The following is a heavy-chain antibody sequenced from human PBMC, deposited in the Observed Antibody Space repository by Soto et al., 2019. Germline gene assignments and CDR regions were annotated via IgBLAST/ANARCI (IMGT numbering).Heavy chain of an antibody. CDR2: MNPNSGNT. Sequence: ASVKVSCKASGYTFTSYDINCVRQATGQGLECMGWMNPNSGNTGYAQKFQGRVTMTRNTSISTAYMELSSLRSEDTAVYYCARSYGSGSYYNYYYYYGMDVWGQGTTVTLSS. CDR3: ARSYGSGSYYNYYYYYGMDV. J-gene: IGHJ6*01. V-gene: IGHV1-8*01. CDR1: GYTFTSYD. D-gene: IGHD3-10*01.